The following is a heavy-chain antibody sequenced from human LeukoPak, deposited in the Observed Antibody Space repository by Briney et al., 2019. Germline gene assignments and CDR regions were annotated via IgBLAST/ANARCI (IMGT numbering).Heavy chain of an antibody. D-gene: IGHD3-10*01. CDR3: ARQFYTATVLFWFDL. J-gene: IGHJ5*02. CDR1: GGSVRSSTW. Sequence: SETLSLTCTVSGGSVRSSTWWTWVRQSPGEGLEWIGDIYYNGTANYNPSLTSRVTMSVDKSKDQFSLKLSSVTAADTAVYYCARQFYTATVLFWFDLWGQGTLVTVSS. CDR2: IYYNGTA. V-gene: IGHV4-4*02.